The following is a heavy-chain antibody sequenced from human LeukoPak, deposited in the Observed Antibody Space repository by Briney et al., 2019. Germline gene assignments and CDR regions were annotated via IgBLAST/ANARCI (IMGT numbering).Heavy chain of an antibody. CDR1: GFIFSRFS. J-gene: IGHJ6*02. Sequence: GGSLRLSCAATGFIFSRFSMRWVREAPGKGLVWVSRINSDGSSTNYADSVKGRFTISRDNAKNTLYLQMNSLRAEDTAVYYCFQSGGMDVWGQGTTVTVSS. CDR3: FQSGGMDV. CDR2: INSDGSST. V-gene: IGHV3-74*01.